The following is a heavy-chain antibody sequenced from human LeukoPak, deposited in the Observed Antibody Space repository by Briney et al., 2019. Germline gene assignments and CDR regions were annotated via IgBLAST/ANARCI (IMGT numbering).Heavy chain of an antibody. V-gene: IGHV1-2*02. CDR2: INPNSGGT. CDR1: GYTFTGYY. Sequence: ASVKASCKASGYTFTGYYMHWVRQAPGQGLEWMGWINPNSGGTNYAQKFQGRVTMTRDTSISTAYMELSRLRSDDTAVYYCARQDNLDSSVAFDIWGQGTMVTASS. D-gene: IGHD5-18*01. J-gene: IGHJ3*02. CDR3: ARQDNLDSSVAFDI.